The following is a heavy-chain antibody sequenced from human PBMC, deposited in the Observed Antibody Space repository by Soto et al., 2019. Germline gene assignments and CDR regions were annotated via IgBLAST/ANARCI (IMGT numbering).Heavy chain of an antibody. V-gene: IGHV3-23*01. CDR2: ISRTGGRT. CDR1: AFNLSGSS. CDR3: ATYDFWRFDY. J-gene: IGHJ4*02. D-gene: IGHD3-3*01. Sequence: EVQLLQSGGGLVQPGGSLRLSCAASAFNLSGSSMSWVRQAPGKGLHWVSGISRTGGRTFYTDSVKGRFTISRDNSDNTLHLQMNRLRVEDTALYYCATYDFWRFDYWGQGIVVTVSS.